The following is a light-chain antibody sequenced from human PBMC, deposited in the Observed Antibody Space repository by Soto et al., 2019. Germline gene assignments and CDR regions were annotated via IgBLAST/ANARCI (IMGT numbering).Light chain of an antibody. CDR2: LNSDGSH. CDR3: QTWGTGIWV. CDR1: SGHSSYA. J-gene: IGLJ3*02. Sequence: QLVLTQSPSASASLGASVKLTCTLSSGHSSYAIAWHQQQPEKGPRYLMKLNSDGSHSKGDGIPDRFSGSSSGAERYLTISSLQSEDEADYSCQTWGTGIWVFGGGTKVTVL. V-gene: IGLV4-69*01.